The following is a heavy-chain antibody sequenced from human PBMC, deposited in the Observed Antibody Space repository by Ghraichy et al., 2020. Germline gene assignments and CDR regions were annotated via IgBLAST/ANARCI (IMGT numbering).Heavy chain of an antibody. CDR1: GFSLSTSGMC. D-gene: IGHD2-15*01. CDR3: ARTPLRIDYYYYGMDV. Sequence: SGPTLVKPTQTLTLTCTFSGFSLSTSGMCVSWIRQPPGKALEWLARIDWDDDKYYSTSLKTRLTISKDTSKNQVVLTMTNMDPVDTATYYCARTPLRIDYYYYGMDVWGQGTTVTVSS. J-gene: IGHJ6*02. CDR2: IDWDDDK. V-gene: IGHV2-70*11.